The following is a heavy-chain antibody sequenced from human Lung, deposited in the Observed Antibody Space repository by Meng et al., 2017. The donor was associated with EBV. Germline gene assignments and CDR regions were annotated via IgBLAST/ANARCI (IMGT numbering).Heavy chain of an antibody. V-gene: IGHV1-18*01. CDR1: GYTFASYG. Sequence: QVNRLQCGAEGKKPGASVRVSCEASGYTFASYGISWLRQAPGQGLEWMGWFVNNVDTYSAQKFQGRVTMTTDTHTSTAFMELRSLRSDDTAVYYCARGTPGRSYSDYWGQGTLVTVSS. CDR3: ARGTPGRSYSDY. J-gene: IGHJ4*02. CDR2: FVNNVDT. D-gene: IGHD3-10*01.